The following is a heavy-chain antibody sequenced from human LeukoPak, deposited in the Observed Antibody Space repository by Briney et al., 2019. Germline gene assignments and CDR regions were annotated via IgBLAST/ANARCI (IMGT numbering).Heavy chain of an antibody. CDR2: IKSKTEGGTT. CDR1: GFTFSSYA. Sequence: GGSLRLSCAASGFTFSSYAMSWVRQAPGKGLEWVGRIKSKTEGGTTDYAAPVKGRFTISRDDSKTTVYLQMNSLKTEDTAVYYCTTELRWELPNFDYWGQGTLVTVSS. J-gene: IGHJ4*02. V-gene: IGHV3-15*01. CDR3: TTELRWELPNFDY. D-gene: IGHD1-26*01.